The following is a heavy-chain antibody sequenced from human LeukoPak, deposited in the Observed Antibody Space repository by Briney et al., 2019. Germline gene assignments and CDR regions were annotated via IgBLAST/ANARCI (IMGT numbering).Heavy chain of an antibody. J-gene: IGHJ6*03. Sequence: PGGSLRLSCAASGFTVSSNYMSWVRQAPGKGLEWVSCISSSGSTIDYADSVKGRFAISRDNAENSLYLQMNSLRAEDTAVYYCARDREYSGSSVYYYYYMDVWGKGTTVTVSS. CDR2: ISSSGSTI. CDR3: ARDREYSGSSVYYYYYMDV. CDR1: GFTVSSNY. D-gene: IGHD6-6*01. V-gene: IGHV3-11*04.